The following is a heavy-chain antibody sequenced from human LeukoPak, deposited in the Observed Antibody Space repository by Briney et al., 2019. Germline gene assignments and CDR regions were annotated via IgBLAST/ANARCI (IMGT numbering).Heavy chain of an antibody. J-gene: IGHJ4*02. CDR3: ARWHSHGRYFDY. Sequence: QVQLQESGPGLVKPSETLSLTCAVSGGSISNYYYWDWIRRPPGTGLGWIGYTSDSGGCTDYKPSLKSRVAISVDTSKNQFSLKLTSATAADTAVYYCARWHSHGRYFDYWGQGALVTVSS. CDR1: GGSISNYY. D-gene: IGHD2-21*01. V-gene: IGHV4-59*01. CDR2: TSDSGGCT.